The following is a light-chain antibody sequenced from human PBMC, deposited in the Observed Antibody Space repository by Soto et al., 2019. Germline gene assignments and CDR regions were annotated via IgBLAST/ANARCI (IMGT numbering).Light chain of an antibody. CDR3: QQYNSLWT. CDR1: QSISSW. Sequence: IQMTQSPSTLSASVVDSVTITCLASQSISSWLAWYQQKPGKVPKLLIYDASSLESGVPSTFSGSGSGTEFTLTISSLQPDDFATYYCQQYNSLWTFGQGTKVDIK. V-gene: IGKV1-5*01. J-gene: IGKJ1*01. CDR2: DAS.